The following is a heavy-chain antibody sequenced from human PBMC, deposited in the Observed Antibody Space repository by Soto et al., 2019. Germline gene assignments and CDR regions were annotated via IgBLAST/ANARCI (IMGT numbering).Heavy chain of an antibody. CDR3: ARDQNGSPHFDY. D-gene: IGHD1-26*01. J-gene: IGHJ4*02. Sequence: PSETLSLTCSFSGGSISDYYWSLIRQPPGRGLEWIGYIYKSGSTNYNPSLKSRVTISVDTSKNLFSLKLSSVTAADTAVYYCARDQNGSPHFDYWGQGTLVTVSS. CDR1: GGSISDYY. V-gene: IGHV4-59*01. CDR2: IYKSGST.